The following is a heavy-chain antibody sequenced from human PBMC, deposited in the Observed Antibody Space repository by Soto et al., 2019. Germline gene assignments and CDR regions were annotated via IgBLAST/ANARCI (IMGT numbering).Heavy chain of an antibody. Sequence: GGSLRLSCAASGFTFSIYAMSWVRQAPGKGLEWVSVISGSGGTTYYADSVKGRFTISRDNSKNTLYLQMNSLRAEDTAVYFCAKDSATEHQYYFAYWGQGTLVTGSS. CDR1: GFTFSIYA. V-gene: IGHV3-23*01. CDR3: AKDSATEHQYYFAY. J-gene: IGHJ4*02. CDR2: ISGSGGTT. D-gene: IGHD4-4*01.